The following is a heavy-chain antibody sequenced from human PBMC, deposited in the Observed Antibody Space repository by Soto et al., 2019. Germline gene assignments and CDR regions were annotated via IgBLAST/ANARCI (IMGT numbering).Heavy chain of an antibody. Sequence: QVQLQQWGAGLLKPSETLSLTCAVYGGSFSGYYWSWIRQPPGKGLEWIGEINHSGTTNYNPSLKSRLTRSVDTSKNQFSLKLNSVPAADTAVFYCARVTRGDYLLTFSLRGMDVWGQGTTVTVSS. D-gene: IGHD4-17*01. CDR3: ARVTRGDYLLTFSLRGMDV. CDR2: INHSGTT. CDR1: GGSFSGYY. J-gene: IGHJ6*02. V-gene: IGHV4-34*02.